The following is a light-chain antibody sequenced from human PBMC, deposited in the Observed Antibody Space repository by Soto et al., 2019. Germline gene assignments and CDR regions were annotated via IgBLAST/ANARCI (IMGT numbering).Light chain of an antibody. CDR1: SSDVGGYNY. J-gene: IGLJ2*01. CDR3: SSYTSSSTLV. CDR2: DVS. V-gene: IGLV2-14*01. Sequence: QAVVTQPASVSGSPGQSITISCTGTSSDVGGYNYVSWYQQHPGKAPKLMIYDVSNRPSGVSNRFSGSKSGNTASLTISGFQAEDEADYYCSSYTSSSTLVFGGGTKVTVL.